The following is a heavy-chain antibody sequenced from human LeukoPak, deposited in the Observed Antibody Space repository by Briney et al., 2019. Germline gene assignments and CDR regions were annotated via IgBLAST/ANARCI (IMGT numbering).Heavy chain of an antibody. Sequence: GGSLRLSCAASGFTFSSYEMNWVRQAPGKGLEWVAIIRSKAYGGTTEYAASVKGRFTISRDDSKSVAYLQMSSLKTDDTAVYYCTRGYGDYVYWGQGTLVSVSS. V-gene: IGHV3-49*04. J-gene: IGHJ4*02. CDR1: GFTFSSYE. D-gene: IGHD4-17*01. CDR2: IRSKAYGGTT. CDR3: TRGYGDYVY.